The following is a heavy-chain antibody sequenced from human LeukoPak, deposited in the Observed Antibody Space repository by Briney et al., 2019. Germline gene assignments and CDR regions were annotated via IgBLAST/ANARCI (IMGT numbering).Heavy chain of an antibody. J-gene: IGHJ4*02. CDR3: AKDPPQLLWFGELPTDY. V-gene: IGHV3-30*18. CDR1: GSTFSSYG. Sequence: GGSLRLSCAASGSTFSSYGMHWVRQAPGKGLEWVAVISYDGSNKYYADSVKGRFTISRDNSKNTLYLQMNSLRAEDTAVYYCAKDPPQLLWFGELPTDYWGQGTLVTVSS. D-gene: IGHD3-10*01. CDR2: ISYDGSNK.